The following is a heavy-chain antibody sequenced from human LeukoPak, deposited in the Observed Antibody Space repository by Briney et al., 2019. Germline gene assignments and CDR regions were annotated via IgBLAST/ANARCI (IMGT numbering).Heavy chain of an antibody. CDR3: AREVPEKHFDWPSNWFDP. D-gene: IGHD3-9*01. Sequence: GASVKVSCKASGYTFTSYGISWVRQAPGQGLEWMGWISAYNGNTNYAQKLQGRVTMTTDTSTSTAYMELRSLRSEDTAVYYCAREVPEKHFDWPSNWFDPWGQGTLVTVSS. CDR2: ISAYNGNT. V-gene: IGHV1-18*01. CDR1: GYTFTSYG. J-gene: IGHJ5*02.